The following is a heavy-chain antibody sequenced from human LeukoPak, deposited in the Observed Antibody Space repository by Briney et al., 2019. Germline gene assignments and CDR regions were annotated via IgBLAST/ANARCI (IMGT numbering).Heavy chain of an antibody. CDR2: MNLDGSEK. CDR1: GFTFTSHW. Sequence: GGSLRLSCAASGFTFTSHWMSWVRQAPGKGLEWVARMNLDGSEKYYVDSVKGRFTIFSDNAKTSLYLEMKSLRTEDTAVYYCARDATYCTNGVCYTRFDYWGQGTLVTVSS. V-gene: IGHV3-7*01. CDR3: ARDATYCTNGVCYTRFDY. D-gene: IGHD2-8*01. J-gene: IGHJ4*02.